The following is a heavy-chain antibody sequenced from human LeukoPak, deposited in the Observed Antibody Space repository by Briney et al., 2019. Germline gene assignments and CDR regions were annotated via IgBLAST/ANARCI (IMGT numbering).Heavy chain of an antibody. D-gene: IGHD6-6*01. V-gene: IGHV4-59*01. Sequence: SETLSLTCTVSGGAISGYYWLWIRQPPGKGLEWIGYIYYSGSTNYNPSLKSRVTISLDTSKNQFSLKLSSVTAADTAIYYCARKKFIAAGGFDPWGQGTLVTVSS. J-gene: IGHJ5*02. CDR2: IYYSGST. CDR1: GGAISGYY. CDR3: ARKKFIAAGGFDP.